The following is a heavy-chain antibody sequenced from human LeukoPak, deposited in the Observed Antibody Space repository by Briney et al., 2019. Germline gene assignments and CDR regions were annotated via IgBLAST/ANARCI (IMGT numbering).Heavy chain of an antibody. Sequence: GGSLILSCAAAGVTVSNNFMSWVRQAPGKGLEWVSVIYGGGSTYYVDSVKGRFTISRDNSKNTVSLQMNSLRAEDTAVYYCAKDPREYFDSSGDVPRSYSYTYGMDVWRQGTTVTVSS. CDR3: AKDPREYFDSSGDVPRSYSYTYGMDV. CDR1: GVTVSNNF. D-gene: IGHD3-22*01. CDR2: IYGGGST. V-gene: IGHV3-53*01. J-gene: IGHJ6*02.